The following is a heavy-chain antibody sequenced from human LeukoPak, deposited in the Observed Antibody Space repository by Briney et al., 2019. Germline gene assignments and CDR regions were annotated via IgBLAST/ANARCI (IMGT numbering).Heavy chain of an antibody. D-gene: IGHD1-20*01. Sequence: ASVKVSCKVSGYTLTELSMHWVRQAPGKGLEWMGGFDPEDGETIYAQKFQGRVTMTEDTSTDTAYMELGSLRAEDMAVYYCARGVPLYNWNDGRLENNWFDPWGQGTLVTVSS. V-gene: IGHV1-24*01. CDR2: FDPEDGET. CDR1: GYTLTELS. CDR3: ARGVPLYNWNDGRLENNWFDP. J-gene: IGHJ5*02.